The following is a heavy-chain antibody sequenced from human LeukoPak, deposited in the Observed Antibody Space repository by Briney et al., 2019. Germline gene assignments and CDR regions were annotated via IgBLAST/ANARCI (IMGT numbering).Heavy chain of an antibody. J-gene: IGHJ3*02. Sequence: PGGSLRLSCAASGCTFNNYWMTGVRQAPGKGLEWLANIKQEGSDKYYVDSVKGRFTIYRDNAKNSLYLQMNSLRAEDTAVYYCARDSIPGYDSSGYMVAFDIWGQGTMVTVSS. CDR3: ARDSIPGYDSSGYMVAFDI. D-gene: IGHD3-22*01. CDR2: IKQEGSDK. CDR1: GCTFNNYW. V-gene: IGHV3-7*05.